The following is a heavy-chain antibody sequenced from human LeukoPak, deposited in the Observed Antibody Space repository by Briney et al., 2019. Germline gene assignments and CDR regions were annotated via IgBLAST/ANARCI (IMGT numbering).Heavy chain of an antibody. J-gene: IGHJ4*02. CDR3: AKNAVAGSKCYFDY. CDR1: GFTFSIYA. Sequence: GGSVSLFCAASGFTFSIYAVSWARHAPGKGLEWVSAISGRGGSTYYAAYVKGRFSISRDNSKNTLYLQMNSLRAEDTAVYYCAKNAVAGSKCYFDYWGQGTLVTVSS. D-gene: IGHD6-19*01. V-gene: IGHV3-23*01. CDR2: ISGRGGST.